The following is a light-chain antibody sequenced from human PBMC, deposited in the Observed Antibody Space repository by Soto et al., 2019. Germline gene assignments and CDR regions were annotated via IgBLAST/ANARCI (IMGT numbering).Light chain of an antibody. V-gene: IGKV4-1*01. J-gene: IGKJ4*01. CDR1: QRVFHSPHNKDF. CDR2: WAS. CDR3: LPCSPTPVT. Sequence: DIVMTQSPDSLAVSLGESATINCKSSQRVFHSPHNKDFLGWYQQKPGQPPKLLIYWASTRETVVHDRFSGCGAGTDLFLHLDGLQAVKVAVYCCLPCSPTPVTFGAGTKVEIK.